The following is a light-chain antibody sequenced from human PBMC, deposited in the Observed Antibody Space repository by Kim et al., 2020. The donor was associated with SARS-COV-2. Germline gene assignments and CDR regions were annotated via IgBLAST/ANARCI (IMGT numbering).Light chain of an antibody. Sequence: GQSITIYCTGTSRDVGGYNYVSWYQQHPGKAPKLMIYDVSNRPSGVSNRFSGSKSGNTASLTISGLQAEDEADYYCSSYTSSSTQVFGGGTQLTVL. J-gene: IGLJ2*01. CDR2: DVS. CDR1: SRDVGGYNY. CDR3: SSYTSSSTQV. V-gene: IGLV2-14*03.